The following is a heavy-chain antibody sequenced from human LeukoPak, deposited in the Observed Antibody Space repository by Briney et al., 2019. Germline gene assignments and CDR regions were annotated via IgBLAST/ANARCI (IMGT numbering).Heavy chain of an antibody. Sequence: PGGSLRLSCAASGFTFSSYAMSWVRQAPGKGLEWVSAISGSGGSTYYADSVKGRFTISRDNSKNTLYLQMISLRAEDTAVYYCAKDGNIAVAGNFDYWGQGTLVTVSS. CDR3: AKDGNIAVAGNFDY. CDR1: GFTFSSYA. V-gene: IGHV3-23*01. D-gene: IGHD6-19*01. CDR2: ISGSGGST. J-gene: IGHJ4*02.